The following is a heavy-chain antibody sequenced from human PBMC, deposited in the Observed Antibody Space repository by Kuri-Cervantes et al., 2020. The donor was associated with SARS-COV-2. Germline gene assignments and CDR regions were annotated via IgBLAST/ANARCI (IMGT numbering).Heavy chain of an antibody. Sequence: GESLKISCAASEFTFSSYAMSWVRQAPGKGLEWVSAISGSGGSTYYADSVKGRFTISSDNSKNTLYLQMNSLRAEDTAVYYCAKRPAVVRSFDYWGQGTLVTVSS. D-gene: IGHD2-15*01. J-gene: IGHJ4*02. CDR3: AKRPAVVRSFDY. CDR1: EFTFSSYA. V-gene: IGHV3-23*01. CDR2: ISGSGGST.